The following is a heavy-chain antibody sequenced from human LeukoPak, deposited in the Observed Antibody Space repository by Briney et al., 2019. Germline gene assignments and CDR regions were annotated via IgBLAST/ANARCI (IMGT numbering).Heavy chain of an antibody. CDR1: GFTFSSYA. D-gene: IGHD3-3*01. V-gene: IGHV3-21*01. J-gene: IGHJ6*02. CDR3: ARDLRFLDYGMDV. CDR2: ISSSSSYI. Sequence: GGSLRLSCAASGFTFSSYAMSWVRQAPGKGLEWVSSISSSSSYIYYADSVKGRFTISRDNAKNSLYLQMNSLRAEDTAVYYCARDLRFLDYGMDVWGQGTTVTVSS.